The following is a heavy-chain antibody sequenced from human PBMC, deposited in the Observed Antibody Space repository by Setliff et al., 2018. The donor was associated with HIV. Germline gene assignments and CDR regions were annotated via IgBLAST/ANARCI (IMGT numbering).Heavy chain of an antibody. CDR2: IYRDSAT. D-gene: IGHD4-17*01. CDR1: GSTVSSTY. Sequence: GESLKISCVVSGSTVSSTYMSWFRQAQGKGLEWLSVIYRDSATYYNDSVRGRFTISRDDSKNILYLQMNSLRDDDTAVYYCARGWIAFGDYFQWGQGTLVTVSS. CDR3: ARGWIAFGDYFQ. V-gene: IGHV3-53*01. J-gene: IGHJ4*02.